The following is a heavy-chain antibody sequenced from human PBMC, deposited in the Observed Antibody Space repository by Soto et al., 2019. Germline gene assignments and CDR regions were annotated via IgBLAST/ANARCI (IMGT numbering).Heavy chain of an antibody. CDR3: ARRVPAATYYYYYYMDV. V-gene: IGHV3-23*01. CDR1: GFTFSSYA. Sequence: GGSLRLSCAASGFTFSSYAMSWVRQAPGKGLEWVSAISGSGGSTYYADSVKGRFTISRDNSKNTLYLQMNSLRAEDTAVYYCARRVPAATYYYYYYMDVWGKGTTVTV. CDR2: ISGSGGST. J-gene: IGHJ6*03. D-gene: IGHD2-2*01.